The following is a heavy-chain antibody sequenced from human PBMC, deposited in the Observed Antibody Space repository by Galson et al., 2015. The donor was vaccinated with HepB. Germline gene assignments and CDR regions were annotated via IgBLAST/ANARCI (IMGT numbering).Heavy chain of an antibody. CDR1: GSTFTSYA. Sequence: SVKVSCKASGSTFTSYAMHWVRQAPGQRLEWMGWINAGNGNTKYSQKFQGRVTITRDTSASTAYMELSSLRSEDTAVYYCARGGITMVRGVPAWWFDPWGQGTLVTVSS. V-gene: IGHV1-3*01. CDR3: ARGGITMVRGVPAWWFDP. J-gene: IGHJ5*02. CDR2: INAGNGNT. D-gene: IGHD3-10*01.